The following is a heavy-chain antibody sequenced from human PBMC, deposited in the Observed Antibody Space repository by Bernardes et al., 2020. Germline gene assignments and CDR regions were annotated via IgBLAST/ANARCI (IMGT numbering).Heavy chain of an antibody. Sequence: GGSLRLSCAASGFTFSSYSMNWVRQAPGKGLEWVSYISSSSSTIYYADSVKGRFTISRDNAKNSLYLQMNSLRDEDTAVYYCARTLLWFGGQDAFDIWGQGTMVTVSS. D-gene: IGHD3-10*01. V-gene: IGHV3-48*02. J-gene: IGHJ3*02. CDR1: GFTFSSYS. CDR3: ARTLLWFGGQDAFDI. CDR2: ISSSSSTI.